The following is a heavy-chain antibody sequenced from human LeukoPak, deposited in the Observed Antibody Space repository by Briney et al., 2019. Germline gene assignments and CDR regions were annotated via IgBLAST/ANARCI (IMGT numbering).Heavy chain of an antibody. CDR2: INPNSAGT. D-gene: IGHD2-21*01. V-gene: IGHV1-2*02. J-gene: IGHJ4*02. CDR3: ARGLGDLDGDGHTNPFDY. Sequence: ASVKVSCKASGYTFNAYYMHWVRQAPGQRPEWVGWINPNSAGTNYAQKFQGRVTVTRDTSISTTFMELSGLRSDDAAVYYCARGLGDLDGDGHTNPFDYWGQGTLVTVSS. CDR1: GYTFNAYY.